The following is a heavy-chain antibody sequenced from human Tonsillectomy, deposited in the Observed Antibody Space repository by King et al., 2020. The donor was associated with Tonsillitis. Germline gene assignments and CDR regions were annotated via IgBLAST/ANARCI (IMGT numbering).Heavy chain of an antibody. Sequence: QLQESGPGLVKPSETLSLTCTVSGGSISTIAYYWGWIRQPPGKGLEWIGSIYHTGSAYYNPSLKSRVTVSVDTSKNQFSLKLKSATAADTAVYYCARSFCSGGSCHYFFYYMDVWGEGTTVTVSS. D-gene: IGHD2-15*01. CDR1: GGSISTIAYY. V-gene: IGHV4-39*01. CDR3: ARSFCSGGSCHYFFYYMDV. J-gene: IGHJ6*03. CDR2: IYHTGSA.